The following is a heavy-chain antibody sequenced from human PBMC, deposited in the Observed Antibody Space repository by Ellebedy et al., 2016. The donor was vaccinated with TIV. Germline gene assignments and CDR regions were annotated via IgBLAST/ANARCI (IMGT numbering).Heavy chain of an antibody. D-gene: IGHD3-3*01. Sequence: GESLKISCAASGFTFSNHFMSWVRQAPGKGLEWVSYISPDSINTNYADSVKGRFTISRDNAKKLLFLQMNNLRVDDTAVYYCACPAVGFWSGYNEHWGQGTLVTVSS. CDR3: ACPAVGFWSGYNEH. J-gene: IGHJ4*02. CDR1: GFTFSNHF. CDR2: ISPDSINT. V-gene: IGHV3-11*06.